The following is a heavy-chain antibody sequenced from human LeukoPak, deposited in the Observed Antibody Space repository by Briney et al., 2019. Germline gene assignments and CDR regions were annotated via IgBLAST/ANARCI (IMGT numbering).Heavy chain of an antibody. Sequence: SETLSLTCTVSGGSISSYYWSWIRQPPGKGLEWIGYIYYSGSTNYNPSLKSRVTISVDTSKNQFSLKLSSVTAADTAVYYCARVNYYGSGSYYSLYYMDVWGKGTTVTVSS. CDR2: IYYSGST. D-gene: IGHD3-10*01. J-gene: IGHJ6*03. V-gene: IGHV4-59*01. CDR3: ARVNYYGSGSYYSLYYMDV. CDR1: GGSISSYY.